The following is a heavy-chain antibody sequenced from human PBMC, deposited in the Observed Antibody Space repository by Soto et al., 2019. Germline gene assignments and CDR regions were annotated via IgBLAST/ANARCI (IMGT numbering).Heavy chain of an antibody. Sequence: SETLSLTCTVSGGSISSSSYYWGWIRQPPGKGLEWIGSIYYSGSTYYNPSLKSRVTISVDTSKNQFSLKLSSVTAADTAVYYCARLPIHMVATFIDYWGQGTLVTVS. CDR1: GGSISSSSYY. J-gene: IGHJ4*02. D-gene: IGHD5-12*01. CDR2: IYYSGST. CDR3: ARLPIHMVATFIDY. V-gene: IGHV4-39*01.